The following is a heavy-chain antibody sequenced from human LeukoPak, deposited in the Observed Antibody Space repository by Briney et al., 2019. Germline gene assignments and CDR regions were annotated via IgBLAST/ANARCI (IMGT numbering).Heavy chain of an antibody. D-gene: IGHD1-1*01. J-gene: IGHJ1*01. CDR1: GYTFSSHP. CDR2: INADNGNT. CDR3: AREAGTNWIFGEYFPF. Sequence: ASVKVSCKASGYTFSSHPMHWVRQAPGQRLEWMGWINADNGNTRYSQKLQGRVTITRDTSANTAYMELSGLRSDDTAVYYCAREAGTNWIFGEYFPFWGQGTLVTVSA. V-gene: IGHV1-3*01.